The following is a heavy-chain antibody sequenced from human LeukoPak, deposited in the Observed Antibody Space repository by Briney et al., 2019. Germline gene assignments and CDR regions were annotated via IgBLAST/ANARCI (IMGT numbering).Heavy chain of an antibody. CDR2: INPSGGST. CDR1: GYTFTSYY. J-gene: IGHJ4*02. V-gene: IGHV1-46*03. D-gene: IGHD3-10*01. CDR3: ARDSGMVRGTVDY. Sequence: ASVKVSCKSSGYTFTSYYMYWVRQAPGQGLEWMGIINPSGGSTSYAQKFQGRVTMTRDTSTSTVYMELSSLRSEDTAVYYCARDSGMVRGTVDYWGQGTLFTVSS.